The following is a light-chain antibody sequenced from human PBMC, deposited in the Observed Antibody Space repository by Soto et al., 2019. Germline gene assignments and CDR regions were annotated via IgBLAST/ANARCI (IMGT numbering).Light chain of an antibody. CDR1: QSVSSSY. J-gene: IGKJ4*01. V-gene: IGKV3-20*01. CDR2: GAS. Sequence: PGERATLSCRASQSVSSSYVAWYQHKPGQAPRLLIFGASTTATGIPDRFSGSGSGTDFTLTISRLEPEDFAVYYCQQYGSSPTFGGGTKVDIK. CDR3: QQYGSSPT.